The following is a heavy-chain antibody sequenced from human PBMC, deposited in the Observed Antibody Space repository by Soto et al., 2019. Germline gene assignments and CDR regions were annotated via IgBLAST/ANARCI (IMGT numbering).Heavy chain of an antibody. V-gene: IGHV1-18*01. CDR2: ISAYNGNT. D-gene: IGHD6-13*01. J-gene: IGHJ5*02. CDR3: ARLAAAATSRYNWFYP. CDR1: GYTFTSYG. Sequence: ASVKVSCKASGYTFTSYGISWVRQAPGQGLEWMGWISAYNGNTNYAQKLQGRVTMTTDTSTSTAYMELRSLRSDDTAVYYCARLAAAATSRYNWFYPCGQGTLVTVSS.